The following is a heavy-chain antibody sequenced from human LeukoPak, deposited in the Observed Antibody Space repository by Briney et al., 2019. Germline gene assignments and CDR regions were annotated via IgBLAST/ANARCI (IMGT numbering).Heavy chain of an antibody. Sequence: GASLRLSCAASGFTFSSYAMSWVRQAPGKGLEWVSAISGSGGSTYYADSVKGRFTISRDNAKNSLYLQMNSLRVDDTAVYYCTRWARYCSGGSCYSWFDPWGQGTLVTVSS. V-gene: IGHV3-23*01. J-gene: IGHJ5*02. CDR3: TRWARYCSGGSCYSWFDP. D-gene: IGHD2-15*01. CDR2: ISGSGGST. CDR1: GFTFSSYA.